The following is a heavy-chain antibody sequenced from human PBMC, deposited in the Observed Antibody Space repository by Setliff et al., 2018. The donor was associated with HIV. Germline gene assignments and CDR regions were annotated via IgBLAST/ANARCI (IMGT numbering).Heavy chain of an antibody. D-gene: IGHD3-3*01. Sequence: SVKVSCKASGGAFSDSGINWVRQAPGQGLDWMGGFIPVIGTTNYAQKFQGRVTITADEPTRTAYMELRGLTSDDTAVYYCARSIDMHYDFWSAYDYWGQGALVTVSS. CDR2: FIPVIGTT. J-gene: IGHJ4*02. V-gene: IGHV1-69*13. CDR3: ARSIDMHYDFWSAYDY. CDR1: GGAFSDSG.